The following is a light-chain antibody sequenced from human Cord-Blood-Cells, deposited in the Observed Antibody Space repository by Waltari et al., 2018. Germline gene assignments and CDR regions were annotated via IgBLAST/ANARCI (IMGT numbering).Light chain of an antibody. CDR1: PSVSSSY. Sequence: IVLTQSPGTLSLSPGERATLSCRASPSVSSSYLAWYQQKPGQAPRLLLYGASSRATGIPDRFSASGSGTDFTLTISSLQPEDFATYYCQQLNSYPRTFGQGTKVEIK. V-gene: IGKV3-20*01. J-gene: IGKJ1*01. CDR2: GAS. CDR3: QQLNSYPRT.